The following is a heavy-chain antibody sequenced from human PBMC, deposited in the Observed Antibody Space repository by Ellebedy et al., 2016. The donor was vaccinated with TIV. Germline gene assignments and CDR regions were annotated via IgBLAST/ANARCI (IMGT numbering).Heavy chain of an antibody. CDR1: GGSISSSSYY. CDR3: ARQGGEGAPTGIDY. D-gene: IGHD1-14*01. Sequence: SETLSLTCTVSGGSISSSSYYWGWIRQPPGKGLEWIGSIYYSGSTYYNPSLKSRVTISVDTSKNQFSLKLSSVTAADTAVYYCARQGGEGAPTGIDYWGRGTLVTVSP. J-gene: IGHJ4*02. CDR2: IYYSGST. V-gene: IGHV4-39*01.